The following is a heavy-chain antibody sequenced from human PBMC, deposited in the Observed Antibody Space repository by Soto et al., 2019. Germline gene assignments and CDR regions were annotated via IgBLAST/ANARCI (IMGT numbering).Heavy chain of an antibody. D-gene: IGHD3-22*01. V-gene: IGHV3-15*07. CDR2: IKSKTDGGTT. Sequence: GGSVRLSCAASGFTFSNAWMNWVRQAPGKGLEWVGRIKSKTDGGTTDYAAPVKGRFTISRDDSKNTLYLQMNSLKTEDTAVYYCTTDPTGVYGSSGYSRTHAFDIWGQGTMVTVSS. CDR3: TTDPTGVYGSSGYSRTHAFDI. J-gene: IGHJ3*02. CDR1: GFTFSNAW.